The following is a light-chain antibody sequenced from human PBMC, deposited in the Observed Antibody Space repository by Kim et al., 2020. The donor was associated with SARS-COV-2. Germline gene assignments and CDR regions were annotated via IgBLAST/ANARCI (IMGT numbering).Light chain of an antibody. CDR1: SSNVGTNY. CDR2: TNN. V-gene: IGLV1-47*01. Sequence: QSVLTQPPSASGTPGQRVTISCSGSSSNVGTNYLNWYQQLPGTAPKLLISTNNQRPSGVPDRFSGSKSGTSASLAISRLRSEDEADYYCAAWDDSLSVRVFGGGTQLTVL. J-gene: IGLJ2*01. CDR3: AAWDDSLSVRV.